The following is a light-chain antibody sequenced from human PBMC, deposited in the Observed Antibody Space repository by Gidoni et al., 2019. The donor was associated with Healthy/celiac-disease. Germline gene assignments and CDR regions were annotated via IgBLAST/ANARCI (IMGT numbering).Light chain of an antibody. V-gene: IGKV3-20*01. CDR1: QSVSSSY. CDR3: QQYGSSPT. CDR2: GAS. Sequence: EIVLTQSPGTLSLSPGARATLSCRASQSVSSSYLAWYQQKPGQAPRLLIYGASSRATGIPDRFSCSGSGTDFSLTISRLEPEDFAVYYCQQYGSSPTFGQGTKLEIK. J-gene: IGKJ2*01.